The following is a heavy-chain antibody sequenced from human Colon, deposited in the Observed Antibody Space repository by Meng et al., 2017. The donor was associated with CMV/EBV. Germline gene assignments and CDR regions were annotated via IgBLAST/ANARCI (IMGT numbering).Heavy chain of an antibody. J-gene: IGHJ4*02. CDR3: ARDGNWIRDY. CDR2: TSAYNTNT. D-gene: IGHD1-14*01. Sequence: VSCRASGYTFTHYGIAWVRQAPGQRLEWIGWTSAYNTNTNYAQSLRGRVTVTADTSTNTNYMELMSLRSDDTAVYFCARDGNWIRDYWGQGTLVTVSS. V-gene: IGHV1-18*01. CDR1: GYTFTHYG.